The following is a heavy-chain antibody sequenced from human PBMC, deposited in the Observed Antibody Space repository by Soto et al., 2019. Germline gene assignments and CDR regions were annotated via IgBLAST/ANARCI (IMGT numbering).Heavy chain of an antibody. D-gene: IGHD2-15*01. Sequence: QVQLQESGPGLVKPSETLSLTCTVSGGSVSSGSYYWSWIRQPPGKGLEWIGYVYYTGSTNYNPSLKSRVPISIDTSKNQFALKLSSVTAADTAVYYCARVGCSGGSCYSIDYYYYAMDVWGQGTTVTVSS. V-gene: IGHV4-61*01. J-gene: IGHJ6*02. CDR2: VYYTGST. CDR1: GGSVSSGSYY. CDR3: ARVGCSGGSCYSIDYYYYAMDV.